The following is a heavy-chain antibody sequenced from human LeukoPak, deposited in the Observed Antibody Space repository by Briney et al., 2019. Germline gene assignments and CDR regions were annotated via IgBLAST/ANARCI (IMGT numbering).Heavy chain of an antibody. V-gene: IGHV3-15*01. CDR3: VRNRPVVVPAAIGY. D-gene: IGHD2-2*01. Sequence: GGSLRLSCAASGFTFSNAWMSWVRQAPGKGLEWVGRIKSKTDGGTTDYAAPVKGRFTISRDDSKNTLYLQMNSLRAEDTAVYYCVRNRPVVVPAAIGYWGQGTLVTVSS. CDR2: IKSKTDGGTT. CDR1: GFTFSNAW. J-gene: IGHJ4*02.